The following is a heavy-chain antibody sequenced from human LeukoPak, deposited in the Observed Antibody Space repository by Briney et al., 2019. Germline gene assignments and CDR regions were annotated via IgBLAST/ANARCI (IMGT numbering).Heavy chain of an antibody. D-gene: IGHD4-11*01. Sequence: SVKVSCKASGGTFSSYAISWVRQAPGQGLEWMGGIIPIFGTANYAQKFQGRVTITADESTSTAYMELSSLRSEDTAVYYCARDLRLHDYSNPDAFDIWGQGTMVTVSS. J-gene: IGHJ3*02. CDR3: ARDLRLHDYSNPDAFDI. CDR2: IIPIFGTA. V-gene: IGHV1-69*01. CDR1: GGTFSSYA.